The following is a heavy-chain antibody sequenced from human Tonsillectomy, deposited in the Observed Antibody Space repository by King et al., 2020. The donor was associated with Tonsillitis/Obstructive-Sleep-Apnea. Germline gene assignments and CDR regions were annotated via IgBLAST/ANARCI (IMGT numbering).Heavy chain of an antibody. J-gene: IGHJ3*02. CDR1: GFTFSSYA. CDR3: AKGPFGYYDSSGYSPGGAFDI. D-gene: IGHD3-22*01. CDR2: ISGSGGST. V-gene: IGHV3-23*04. Sequence: DVQLVESGGGLVQPGGSLRLSCAASGFTFSSYAMSWVRQAPGKGLEWVSVISGSGGSTYYADSVKGRFTISRDNSKNTLYLQMNSQRAEDTAVYYCAKGPFGYYDSSGYSPGGAFDIWGQGTMVTVSS.